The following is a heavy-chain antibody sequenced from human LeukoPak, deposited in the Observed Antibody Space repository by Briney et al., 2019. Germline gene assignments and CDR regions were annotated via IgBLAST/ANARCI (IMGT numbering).Heavy chain of an antibody. Sequence: PGGSLRLSCVAFGFTFSTFAMNWVRQAPGKGLEWVSTISETGRSTYYADSVKGQFTISRDNSKNTLYLQMNSLRAEDTAVYYCAKDRGYSYGISEYWGQGTLVTVSS. D-gene: IGHD5-18*01. CDR1: GFTFSTFA. CDR3: AKDRGYSYGISEY. V-gene: IGHV3-23*01. CDR2: ISETGRST. J-gene: IGHJ4*02.